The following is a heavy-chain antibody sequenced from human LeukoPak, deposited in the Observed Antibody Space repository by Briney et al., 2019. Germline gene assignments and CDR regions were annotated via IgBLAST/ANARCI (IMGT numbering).Heavy chain of an antibody. V-gene: IGHV4-39*01. CDR3: TRRLSGSAWRDY. CDR1: GGSISSSGYH. CDR2: IYSSGTT. J-gene: IGHJ4*02. Sequence: SETLSLICTVSGGSISSSGYHWGWIRQPPGEGLEWIGNIYSSGTTYYSSSLKSRVTISVDTSKNQFSLNLSSVTAADTAVYYCTRRLSGSAWRDYWGQGTLVTVSS. D-gene: IGHD6-19*01.